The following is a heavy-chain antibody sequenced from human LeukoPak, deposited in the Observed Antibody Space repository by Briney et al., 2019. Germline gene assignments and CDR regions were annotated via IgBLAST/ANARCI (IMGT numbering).Heavy chain of an antibody. CDR2: ISWDGGST. J-gene: IGHJ6*03. CDR1: GFTFDDYT. Sequence: PGRSLRLSCAASGFTFDDYTLHWVRQAPGKGLEWVSLISWDGGSTYYADSAKGRFTISRDNRKTSMYLQMNSLRTEDSALYCCIKARRYSDYYMDVWGKGTTVTVSS. D-gene: IGHD2-15*01. V-gene: IGHV3-43*01. CDR3: IKARRYSDYYMDV.